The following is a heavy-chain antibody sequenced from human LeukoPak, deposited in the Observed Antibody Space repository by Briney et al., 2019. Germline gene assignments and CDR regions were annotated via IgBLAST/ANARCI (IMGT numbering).Heavy chain of an antibody. CDR2: IYDGAST. J-gene: IGHJ6*02. Sequence: SQSLSLTGSVSGDSMPNLYWTWVGHPPAKGWEGIGAIYDGASTRYNTSRGSPVTRPVDTSKHQFSLNLSSVTAADTAVYACAKGGSTSFYYGDVWGQGTTVTVSS. CDR3: AKGGSTSFYYGDV. CDR1: GDSMPNLY. V-gene: IGHV4-59*01. D-gene: IGHD2/OR15-2a*01.